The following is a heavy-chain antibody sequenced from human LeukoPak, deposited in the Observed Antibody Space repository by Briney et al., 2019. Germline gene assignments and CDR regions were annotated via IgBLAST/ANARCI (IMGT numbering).Heavy chain of an antibody. CDR1: GGSFSGYY. Sequence: PSETLSLTCAVYGGSFSGYYWSWIRQPPGKGLEWIGEINHSGSTNYNPSLKSRVTISVDTSKNQFSLKLSSVTAADTAVYYCARVRRDTAMVRACYYYGMDVWGQGTTVTVSS. CDR2: INHSGST. J-gene: IGHJ6*02. CDR3: ARVRRDTAMVRACYYYGMDV. V-gene: IGHV4-34*01. D-gene: IGHD5-18*01.